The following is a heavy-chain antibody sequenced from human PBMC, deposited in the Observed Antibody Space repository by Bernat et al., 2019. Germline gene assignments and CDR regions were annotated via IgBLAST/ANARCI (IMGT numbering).Heavy chain of an antibody. D-gene: IGHD2-21*02. V-gene: IGHV3-30*19. CDR3: ARDGTAWCPDF. Sequence: QVQLVESGGGVVRPGTSLRLSCVGSGFTFRSFGIHWVRQAPGKGLEWVTLASNDGTNKPYADSVRGRFTTSRDNSKNTVYLHMNSLRVDDTAIYYCARDGTAWCPDFWGLGTLVTVAP. CDR1: GFTFRSFG. J-gene: IGHJ4*02. CDR2: ASNDGTNK.